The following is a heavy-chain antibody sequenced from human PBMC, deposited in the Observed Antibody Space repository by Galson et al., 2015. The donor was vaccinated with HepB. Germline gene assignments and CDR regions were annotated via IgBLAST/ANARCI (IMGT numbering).Heavy chain of an antibody. CDR2: INTGNGNT. CDR3: ARDSGKGFYNYY. V-gene: IGHV1-3*04. D-gene: IGHD5-24*01. CDR1: GYTFNKYA. Sequence: SVKVSCKASGYTFNKYAIHWVRQAPGQRLEWMGWINTGNGNTQYSQRFQGRVTITRDTSASTAYMELSSLTSEDTAVYHCARDSGKGFYNYYWGQGTLVTVSS. J-gene: IGHJ4*02.